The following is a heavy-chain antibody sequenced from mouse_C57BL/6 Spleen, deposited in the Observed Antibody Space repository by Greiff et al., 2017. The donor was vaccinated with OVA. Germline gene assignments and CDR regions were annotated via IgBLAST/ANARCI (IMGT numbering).Heavy chain of an antibody. D-gene: IGHD2-4*01. J-gene: IGHJ1*03. V-gene: IGHV1-53*01. Sequence: VQLQQPGTELVKPGASVKLSCKASGYTFTSYWMHWVKQRPGQGLEWIGNINPSNGGTNYNEKFKSKATLTVDKSSSTAYMQLSSLTSEDSAVYYCARFPYDYDEYFDVWGTGTTVTVSS. CDR1: GYTFTSYW. CDR2: INPSNGGT. CDR3: ARFPYDYDEYFDV.